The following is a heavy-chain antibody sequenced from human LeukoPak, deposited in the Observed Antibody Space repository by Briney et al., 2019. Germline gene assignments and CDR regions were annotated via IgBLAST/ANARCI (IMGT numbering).Heavy chain of an antibody. CDR3: ARDFGDYRADY. D-gene: IGHD4-17*01. J-gene: IGHJ4*02. V-gene: IGHV4-39*01. Sequence: NSSETLSLTCTVFGDSVSSSNYYWAWFRQPPGKELEWIGTIHYSGNTYYNPSLKSRVAISADTSKNQFSLRLSSVTAADTAVYYCARDFGDYRADYWGQGTLVIVSS. CDR1: GDSVSSSNYY. CDR2: IHYSGNT.